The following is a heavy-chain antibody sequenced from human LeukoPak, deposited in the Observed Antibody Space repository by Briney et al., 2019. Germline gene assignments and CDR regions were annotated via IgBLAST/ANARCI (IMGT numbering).Heavy chain of an antibody. CDR3: AKPKLLHAFDF. Sequence: GGSLRLSCAASGFTFSSQAMTWVRQSPGKGLEWVSAINGDGGNTYYAGSVKGRFTISRDNSKNTLYLQMNSLRVDDTAVYYCAKPKLLHAFDFWGQGTMVSVSS. V-gene: IGHV3-23*01. D-gene: IGHD2-21*02. CDR1: GFTFSSQA. J-gene: IGHJ3*01. CDR2: INGDGGNT.